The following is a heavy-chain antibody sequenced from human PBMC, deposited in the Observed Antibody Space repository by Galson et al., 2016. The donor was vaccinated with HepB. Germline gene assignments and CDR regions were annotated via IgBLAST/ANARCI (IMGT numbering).Heavy chain of an antibody. Sequence: SLRLSCAASGFIFSVYNMNWARQAPGKGLEWIAWITSSSDTMYYADSVKGRFTISRDNARNSLYLEMNSLRDEEMAVYYCARDDYFRLGYWGQGTLVTVSS. CDR1: GFIFSVYN. J-gene: IGHJ4*02. D-gene: IGHD3-16*01. V-gene: IGHV3-48*02. CDR2: ITSSSDTM. CDR3: ARDDYFRLGY.